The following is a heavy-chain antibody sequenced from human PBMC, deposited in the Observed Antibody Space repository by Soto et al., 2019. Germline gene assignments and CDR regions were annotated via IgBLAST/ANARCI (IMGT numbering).Heavy chain of an antibody. V-gene: IGHV1-3*01. D-gene: IGHD6-13*01. CDR2: INAANGDT. CDR1: GYTFTSYG. J-gene: IGHJ5*02. CDR3: VRRHVSATGIDWFDP. Sequence: ASVKVSCKASGYTFTSYGIHWVRQAPGQRLEWMGWINAANGDTKYSPKFQGRVTITRNTSASTAYMELSSLRSEDTAVYYCVRRHVSATGIDWFDPWGQGTLVTVSS.